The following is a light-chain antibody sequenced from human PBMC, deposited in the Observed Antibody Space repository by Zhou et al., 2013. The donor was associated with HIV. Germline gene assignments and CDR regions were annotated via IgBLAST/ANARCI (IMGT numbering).Light chain of an antibody. CDR2: AAS. Sequence: ETQMTQFPSTLSASVGDRVTITCRASQNIRSWLAWYQQKPGQAPKRLIYAASSLQSGVPSRFSGSGSGTEFTLTISTLQPEDFATYYCLQHNSYPWTFGQGTKVEIK. CDR1: QNIRSW. CDR3: LQHNSYPWT. J-gene: IGKJ1*01. V-gene: IGKV1-17*01.